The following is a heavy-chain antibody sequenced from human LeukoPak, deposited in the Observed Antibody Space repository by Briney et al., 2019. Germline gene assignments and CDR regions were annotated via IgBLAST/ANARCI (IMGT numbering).Heavy chain of an antibody. V-gene: IGHV4-34*01. CDR2: INHSGST. Sequence: SETLSLTCAVYGGSFSGYYWSWIRQPPGKGLEWIGEINHSGSTNYNPSLKSRVTISVDKSKNQFSLQLSSVTAADTAIYYCARPFDYYMDVWGKGTTVTVSS. CDR1: GGSFSGYY. D-gene: IGHD3-3*02. J-gene: IGHJ6*03. CDR3: ARPFDYYMDV.